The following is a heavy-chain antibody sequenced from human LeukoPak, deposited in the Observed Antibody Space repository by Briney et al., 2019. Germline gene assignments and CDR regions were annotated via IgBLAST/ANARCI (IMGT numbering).Heavy chain of an antibody. J-gene: IGHJ4*02. D-gene: IGHD6-13*01. CDR2: INRSGST. CDR3: ARTIAAAGILDY. Sequence: SETLSLTCAVYGGSFSGYYWSWIRQPPGKGLEWIGEINRSGSTNYNPSLKSRVTISVDTSKNQFSLKLSSVTAADTAVYYCARTIAAAGILDYLGQGTLVTVSS. CDR1: GGSFSGYY. V-gene: IGHV4-34*01.